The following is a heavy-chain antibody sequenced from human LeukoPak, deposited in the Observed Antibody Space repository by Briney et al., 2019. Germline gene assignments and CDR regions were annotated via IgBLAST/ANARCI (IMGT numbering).Heavy chain of an antibody. CDR3: ARGLYGGNSEFVDY. Sequence: NPNSGNTGYAQKFQGRVTMTRNTSISTAYMELSSLRSEDTAVYYCARGLYGGNSEFVDYWGQGTLVTVSS. V-gene: IGHV1-8*01. J-gene: IGHJ4*02. D-gene: IGHD4-23*01. CDR2: NPNSGNT.